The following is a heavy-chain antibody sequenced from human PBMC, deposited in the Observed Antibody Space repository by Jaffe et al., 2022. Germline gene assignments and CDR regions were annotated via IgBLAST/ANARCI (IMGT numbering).Heavy chain of an antibody. CDR2: IYHSGST. D-gene: IGHD6-19*01. CDR1: GGSISSSNW. Sequence: QVQLQESGPGLVKPSGTLSLTCAVSGGSISSSNWWSWVRQPPGKGLEWIGEIYHSGSTNYNPSLKSRVTISVDKSKNQFSLKLSSVTAADTAVYYCASPGIAVAGMRSSRYFDYWGQGTLVTVSS. CDR3: ASPGIAVAGMRSSRYFDY. V-gene: IGHV4-4*02. J-gene: IGHJ4*02.